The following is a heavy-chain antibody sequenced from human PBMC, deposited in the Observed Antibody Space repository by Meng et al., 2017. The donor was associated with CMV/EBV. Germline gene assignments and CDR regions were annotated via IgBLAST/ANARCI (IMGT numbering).Heavy chain of an antibody. J-gene: IGHJ4*02. Sequence: GITCSNYAMTWVREAPGKGLEWVSGISGSGDYTYYADSVKGRFTISRDNSKNTLYLQMNSLRAEDTAVYHCAKLSGVAVSAMQAFDYWGQGSLVTVSS. CDR2: ISGSGDYT. D-gene: IGHD6-19*01. CDR1: GITCSNYA. CDR3: AKLSGVAVSAMQAFDY. V-gene: IGHV3-23*01.